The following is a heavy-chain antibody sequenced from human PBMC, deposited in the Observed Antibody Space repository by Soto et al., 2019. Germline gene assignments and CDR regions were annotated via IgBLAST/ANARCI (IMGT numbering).Heavy chain of an antibody. Sequence: EVQLVESGGGLVQPGGSLRLSCAASGFTFSSYSMTWVRQAPGKGLEWVSYISSSGSTIYYADCVKGRFTISRDNAQNSLFLQMISLRAEDTAVYYCARDERAYGADALDIWGQGTMVTVSS. CDR1: GFTFSSYS. V-gene: IGHV3-48*01. CDR3: ARDERAYGADALDI. D-gene: IGHD4-17*01. CDR2: ISSSGSTI. J-gene: IGHJ3*02.